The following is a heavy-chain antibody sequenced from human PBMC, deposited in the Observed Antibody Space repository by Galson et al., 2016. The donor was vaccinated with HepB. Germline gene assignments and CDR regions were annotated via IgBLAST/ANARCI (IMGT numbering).Heavy chain of an antibody. D-gene: IGHD4-23*01. V-gene: IGHV3-53*01. CDR1: GFRVSAHH. Sequence: SLRLSCAVSGFRVSAHHVGWFRQAPGKGLECVSVLYGGGGTYHTDSVKGRFSVSRDNSKNIVYLQMNSLRADDTAVYYCVGYDGNSVWGQGTLVTVSS. CDR2: LYGGGGT. CDR3: VGYDGNSV. J-gene: IGHJ4*02.